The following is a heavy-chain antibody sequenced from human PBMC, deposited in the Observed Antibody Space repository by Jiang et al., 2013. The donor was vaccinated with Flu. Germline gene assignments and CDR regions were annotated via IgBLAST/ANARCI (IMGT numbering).Heavy chain of an antibody. D-gene: IGHD5-12*01. CDR3: ARGFTGFDSAPGFEY. Sequence: QAPGKGLEWVAFISYDGSNEYYADSVQGRFTISRDNSKNTLYLHMTSLTPEDTAVYYCARGFTGFDSAPGFEYWGQGTLVSVSP. J-gene: IGHJ4*02. CDR2: ISYDGSNE. V-gene: IGHV3-30*04.